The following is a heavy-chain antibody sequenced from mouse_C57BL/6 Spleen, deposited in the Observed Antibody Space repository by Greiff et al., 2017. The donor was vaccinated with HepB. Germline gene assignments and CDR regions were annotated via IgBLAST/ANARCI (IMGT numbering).Heavy chain of an antibody. D-gene: IGHD2-12*01. J-gene: IGHJ4*01. Sequence: EVKVVESGEGLVKPGGSLKLSCAASGFTFSSYAMSWVRQTPEKRLEWVAYISSGGDYIYYADTVKGRFTISRDNARNTLYLQMSSLKSEDTAMYYCTRGHDPYAMDYWGQGTSVTVSS. CDR1: GFTFSSYA. CDR2: ISSGGDYI. CDR3: TRGHDPYAMDY. V-gene: IGHV5-9-1*02.